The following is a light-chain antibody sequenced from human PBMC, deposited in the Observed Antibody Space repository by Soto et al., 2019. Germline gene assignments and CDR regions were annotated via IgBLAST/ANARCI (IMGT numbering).Light chain of an antibody. Sequence: DIQMTQSPSTLSASSGDRVTISCRASQSISNLLAWYQQKPGQAPKLLIYAASTWATGIPSRFSGSGSGTEFTLTISSPQPEDFATYYCQQRNSYPLTFGHGTKADIK. J-gene: IGKJ3*01. CDR3: QQRNSYPLT. CDR1: QSISNL. CDR2: AAS. V-gene: IGKV1-5*01.